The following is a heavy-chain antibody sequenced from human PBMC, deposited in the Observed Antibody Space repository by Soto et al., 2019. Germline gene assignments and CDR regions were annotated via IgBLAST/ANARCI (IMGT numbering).Heavy chain of an antibody. Sequence: QVQLQESGPGLVKPSETLSLTCTVSGGSISSYYWSWIRQPPGKGLEWIGYIYYSGITNYNPSLKSRVTISVDTSKNQFSLKSSSVTAADTAVYYCARYKSNYYDGMDVWGQGATVTVS. CDR3: ARYKSNYYDGMDV. V-gene: IGHV4-59*01. CDR2: IYYSGIT. CDR1: GGSISSYY. D-gene: IGHD1-20*01. J-gene: IGHJ6*02.